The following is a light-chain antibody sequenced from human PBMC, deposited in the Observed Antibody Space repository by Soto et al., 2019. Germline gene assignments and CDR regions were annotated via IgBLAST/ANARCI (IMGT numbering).Light chain of an antibody. CDR1: QSISGSD. CDR2: DAS. CDR3: QQRSDWPLT. V-gene: IGKV3D-20*02. Sequence: LLTQSRGTLSLYTGERSSLSCRAIQSISGSDLAWYQQRPGQAPRLLIYDASNRATGIPARFSGSGSGTDFTLTISSLEPEDFALYYCQQRSDWPLTFGVGTKVDI. J-gene: IGKJ4*01.